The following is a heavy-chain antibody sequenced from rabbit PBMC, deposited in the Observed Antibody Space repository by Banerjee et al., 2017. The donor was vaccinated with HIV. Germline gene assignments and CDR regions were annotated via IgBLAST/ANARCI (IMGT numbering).Heavy chain of an antibody. Sequence: QEQLEESGGDLVKPEGSLTLTCTASGFSFSSSYVMCWVRQAPGKGLEWIACIWGDSSGITYYASWAKGRFTISKTSSTTVTLQMTSLTAADAATYFCARSNYVPYYFNLWGPGTLVTVS. CDR3: ARSNYVPYYFNL. CDR1: GFSFSSSYV. CDR2: IWGDSSGIT. J-gene: IGHJ4*01. D-gene: IGHD8-1*01. V-gene: IGHV1S45*01.